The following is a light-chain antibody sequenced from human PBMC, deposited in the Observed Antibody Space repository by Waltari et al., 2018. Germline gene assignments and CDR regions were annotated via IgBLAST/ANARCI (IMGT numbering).Light chain of an antibody. Sequence: QSALTQPASVSGSPGQSITIPCPGTPSNPGAYNLVSWFQHHPGKVPELVMYYVTKRPSGISDRFSGSKSGNTASLTISALQADDEADYYCCSYSTSGSWMFGGGTKVTVL. J-gene: IGLJ3*02. CDR2: YVT. V-gene: IGLV2-23*02. CDR3: CSYSTSGSWM. CDR1: PSNPGAYNL.